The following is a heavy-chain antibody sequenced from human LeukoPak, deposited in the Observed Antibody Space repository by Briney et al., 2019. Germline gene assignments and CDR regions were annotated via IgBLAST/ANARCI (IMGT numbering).Heavy chain of an antibody. J-gene: IGHJ6*02. CDR1: VFSFSTYW. V-gene: IGHV3-7*02. CDR2: IKQDGSEK. Sequence: PGGSLRLSCAASVFSFSTYWMSWVRQAPGKGLEWVANIKQDGSEKYYVDSVKGRFTISRNNAKNSLYLQMNSLRAEDTAVYHCMMSLTAHYYYGMDVWGQGTTVSVSS. CDR3: MMSLTAHYYYGMDV. D-gene: IGHD2-21*02.